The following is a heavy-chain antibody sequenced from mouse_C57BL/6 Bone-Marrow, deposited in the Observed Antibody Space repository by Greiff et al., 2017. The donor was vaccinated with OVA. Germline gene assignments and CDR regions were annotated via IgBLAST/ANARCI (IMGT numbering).Heavy chain of an antibody. CDR1: GYTFTSYG. Sequence: QVQLQQSGAELARPGASVKLSCKASGYTFTSYGISWVKQRTGQGLEWIGALYPRSGNTYYNEQFKGKATLTADKSSSTAYMELRSRKSEDSAVYFCAPEGRGDDWGQGTTLTVSS. V-gene: IGHV1-81*01. J-gene: IGHJ2*01. CDR3: APEGRGDD. CDR2: LYPRSGNT.